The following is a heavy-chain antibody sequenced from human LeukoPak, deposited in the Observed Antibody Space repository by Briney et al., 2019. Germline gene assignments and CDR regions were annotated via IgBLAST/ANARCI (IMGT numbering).Heavy chain of an antibody. V-gene: IGHV3-21*01. CDR1: GFTFSSYS. J-gene: IGHJ3*02. CDR3: ASASAGDAFDI. CDR2: ISSSSSYI. Sequence: GGSLRLSCAASGFTFSSYSMNWVRQAPGKGLEWVSSISSSSSYIYYADSVEGRFTISRDNAKNSLYLQMNSLRAEDTAVYYCASASAGDAFDIWGQGTMVTVSS. D-gene: IGHD3-3*01.